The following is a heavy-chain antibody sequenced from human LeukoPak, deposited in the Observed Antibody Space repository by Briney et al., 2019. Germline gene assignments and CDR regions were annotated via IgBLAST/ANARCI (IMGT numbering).Heavy chain of an antibody. J-gene: IGHJ5*02. CDR1: GGSFSGYY. CDR3: ARGRSSSSTGWFDP. Sequence: PSETLSLTCAVYGGSFSGYYWSWIRQPPGKGLEWIGEINHSGSTNYNPSLKSRVTISVDTSKKQFSLKLRSVTPADTAVYYCARGRSSSSTGWFDPWGQGTLVTVSS. V-gene: IGHV4-34*01. D-gene: IGHD6-13*01. CDR2: INHSGST.